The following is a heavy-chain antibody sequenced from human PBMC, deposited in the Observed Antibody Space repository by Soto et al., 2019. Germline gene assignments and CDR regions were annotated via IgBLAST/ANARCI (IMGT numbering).Heavy chain of an antibody. D-gene: IGHD3-3*01. CDR2: INPNSGGT. V-gene: IGHV1-2*02. CDR3: ARGIYQRITIFGVVPEGWFDH. CDR1: VYTFTCYY. Sequence: XSVKVSCKASVYTFTCYYMHWVRQAPGQGLEWMGWINPNSGGTNYAQKFQGRVTMTRDTSISTAYMELSRLRSDDTAVYYCARGIYQRITIFGVVPEGWFDHWGQGTLVTVSS. J-gene: IGHJ5*02.